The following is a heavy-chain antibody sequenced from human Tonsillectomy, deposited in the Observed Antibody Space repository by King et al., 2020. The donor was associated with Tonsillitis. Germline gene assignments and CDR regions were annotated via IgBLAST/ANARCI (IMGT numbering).Heavy chain of an antibody. CDR2: IWFDVSNN. D-gene: IGHD4-17*01. CDR3: ARDPAPMTTVTHFDY. CDR1: GFTFTSYG. V-gene: IGHV3-33*08. J-gene: IGHJ4*02. Sequence: VQLVESGGGVVQPGRSLRLSSAASGFTFTSYGMHWVRPAPGKGMEWGAVIWFDVSNNYYADSVKGRVSISRCNSKNTLYLQMNSLRAEDTAVYYCARDPAPMTTVTHFDYWGQGTLVTVSS.